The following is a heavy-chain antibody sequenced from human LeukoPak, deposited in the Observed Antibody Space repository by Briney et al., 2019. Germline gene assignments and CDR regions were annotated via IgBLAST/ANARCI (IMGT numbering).Heavy chain of an antibody. CDR1: GFTFSDYY. CDR2: ISSSGSTI. D-gene: IGHD5-12*01. CDR3: ARERVPTSSFRFDP. Sequence: GGSLRLSCAASGFTFSDYYMSWIRQALGKGLEWVSYISSSGSTIYYADSVKGRFTISRDNAKNSLYLQMNSLRAEDTAVYYCARERVPTSSFRFDPWGQGTLVTVSS. J-gene: IGHJ5*02. V-gene: IGHV3-11*01.